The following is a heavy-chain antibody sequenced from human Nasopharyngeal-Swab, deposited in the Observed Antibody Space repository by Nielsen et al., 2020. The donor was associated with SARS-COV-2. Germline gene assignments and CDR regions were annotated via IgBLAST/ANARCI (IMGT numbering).Heavy chain of an antibody. Sequence: RRQAPGQGLEGLGEINHSGSTNYNPSLKSRVTISVDTSNNQFSLKLSSVTAADTAVYYCARGSRSGINNYSSGWYFFDYWGQGALVTVSS. V-gene: IGHV4-34*01. CDR2: INHSGST. D-gene: IGHD6-19*01. CDR3: ARGSRSGINNYSSGWYFFDY. J-gene: IGHJ4*02.